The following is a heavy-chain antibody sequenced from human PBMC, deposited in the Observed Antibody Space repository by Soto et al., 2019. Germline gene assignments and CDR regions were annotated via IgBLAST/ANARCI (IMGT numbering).Heavy chain of an antibody. CDR1: SGSISSSNW. J-gene: IGHJ4*02. Sequence: SETLSLTCAVSSGSISSSNWWSWVRQPPGKGLEWIGEIYHSGSTNYNPSLKSRVTISVDKSKNQFSLKLSSVTAADTAVYYCARDPIGYGDYGFDYWGQGTLVTVSS. D-gene: IGHD4-17*01. V-gene: IGHV4-4*02. CDR2: IYHSGST. CDR3: ARDPIGYGDYGFDY.